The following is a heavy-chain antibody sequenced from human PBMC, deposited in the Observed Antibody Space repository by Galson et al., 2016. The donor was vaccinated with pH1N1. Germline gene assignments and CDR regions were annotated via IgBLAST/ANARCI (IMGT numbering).Heavy chain of an antibody. J-gene: IGHJ4*02. V-gene: IGHV2-5*02. CDR2: IYWDDDK. Sequence: PALVKPTQTLTLTCTFSGSSLSTTGVNVGWIRQPPGKALEWLAVIYWDDDKLYSPSLKSRLAITKDTSKNQVVLTMTNVDPVDTATYYFARGDYWGQGTLVTVSS. CDR3: ARGDY. CDR1: GSSLSTTGVN.